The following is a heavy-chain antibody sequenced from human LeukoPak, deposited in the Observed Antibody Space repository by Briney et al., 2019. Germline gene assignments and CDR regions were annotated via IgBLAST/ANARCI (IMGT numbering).Heavy chain of an antibody. CDR1: GGSITSTTYY. J-gene: IGHJ5*02. V-gene: IGHV4-39*07. D-gene: IGHD6-13*01. CDR3: ARSIAAAGTRFDP. Sequence: SETLSLTCTVSGGSITSTTYYWGWIRQPPGRGLEWIGIVAYTGSTYYSPSLKSRVTISLDTSRNQFSLKLSSVTAADTAVYYCARSIAAAGTRFDPWGQGTLVTVSS. CDR2: VAYTGST.